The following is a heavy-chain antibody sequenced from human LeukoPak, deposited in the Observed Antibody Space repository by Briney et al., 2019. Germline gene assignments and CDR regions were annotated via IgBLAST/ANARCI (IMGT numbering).Heavy chain of an antibody. J-gene: IGHJ3*02. V-gene: IGHV3-48*01. Sequence: GGSLRLSCAASGFTFSSYSMNWVRQAPGKGLEWVSYISSSSSTIYYADSVKGRFTISRDNAKNSLYLQMNSLRAEDTAVYYCARDCSSCGRSGGAFDIWGQGTMVTVSS. CDR3: ARDCSSCGRSGGAFDI. D-gene: IGHD2-15*01. CDR1: GFTFSSYS. CDR2: ISSSSSTI.